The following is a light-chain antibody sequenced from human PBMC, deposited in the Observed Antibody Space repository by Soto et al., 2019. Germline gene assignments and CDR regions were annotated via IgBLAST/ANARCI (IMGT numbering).Light chain of an antibody. CDR1: SSDVGGYNY. V-gene: IGLV2-14*01. J-gene: IGLJ1*01. CDR2: GVS. Sequence: VLAQPASVSGSPGQSITISCTGTSSDVGGYNYVSWYQQHPGKAPKLMIYGVSNRPSGVSNRFSGPKSGNTASLTISGLQAEDEADYCCSSYTSSSTDVFGTGTKVTVL. CDR3: SSYTSSSTDV.